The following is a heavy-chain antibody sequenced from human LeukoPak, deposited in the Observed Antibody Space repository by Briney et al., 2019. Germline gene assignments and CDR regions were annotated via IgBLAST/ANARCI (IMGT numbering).Heavy chain of an antibody. CDR1: GFTFNHYG. J-gene: IGHJ4*02. CDR3: ARDAQRGFDYSNSLQY. CDR2: IWSDGTNK. Sequence: PGRSLRLSCAAAGFTFNHYGMHWVRQAPGKGLEWVSVIWSDGTNKYYAASVKGRFTISRDDFDKTVYLQMSSLRPDGTGVYYCARDAQRGFDYSNSLQYWGQGTPVTVST. V-gene: IGHV3-33*01. D-gene: IGHD4-11*01.